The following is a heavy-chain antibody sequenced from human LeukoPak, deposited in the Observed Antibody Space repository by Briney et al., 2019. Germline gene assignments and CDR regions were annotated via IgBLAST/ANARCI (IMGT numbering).Heavy chain of an antibody. CDR3: ARRVADRFDY. V-gene: IGHV1-8*01. CDR2: MNPNSGNP. D-gene: IGHD6-19*01. Sequence: ASVKVSCKASGYTFTNYNIHWVRQASGHGLGWMGGMNPNSGNPDSTQKFQGKVTMTADTSINTAFMELSSLTSEDTAIYYCARRVADRFDYWGQGTLVTVS. J-gene: IGHJ4*02. CDR1: GYTFTNYN.